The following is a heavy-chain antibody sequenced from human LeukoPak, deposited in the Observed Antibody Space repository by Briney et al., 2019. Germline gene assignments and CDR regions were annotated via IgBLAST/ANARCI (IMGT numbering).Heavy chain of an antibody. CDR3: ARDNGGSNGLK. CDR1: GGTFSSYA. Sequence: GASVKVSCKASGGTFSSYAISWVRQAPGQGLEWMGGIIPIFGTANYAQKFQGRVTMTRDTSTSTVYMELNSLRSEDTAVYYCARDNGGSNGLKWGQGTLVTVSS. V-gene: IGHV1-69*05. CDR2: IIPIFGTA. J-gene: IGHJ4*02. D-gene: IGHD2-8*01.